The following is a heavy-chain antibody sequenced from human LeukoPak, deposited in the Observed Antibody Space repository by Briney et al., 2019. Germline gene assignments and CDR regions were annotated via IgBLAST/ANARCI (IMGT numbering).Heavy chain of an antibody. V-gene: IGHV4-59*01. J-gene: IGHJ3*02. Sequence: KSSETLSLTCTVSGVSISNYYWSWIRQPPGKGLEWIGYIYYSGSTNYNPSLKSRVTISVDTSKNQFSLKLSSATAADTAVYYCATSMHGYCSGGSCYGAFDIWGQGTMVTVSS. CDR1: GVSISNYY. CDR2: IYYSGST. D-gene: IGHD2-15*01. CDR3: ATSMHGYCSGGSCYGAFDI.